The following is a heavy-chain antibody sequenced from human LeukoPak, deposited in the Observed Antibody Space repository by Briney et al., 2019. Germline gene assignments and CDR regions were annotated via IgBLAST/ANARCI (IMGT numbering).Heavy chain of an antibody. CDR2: ISYDGSDK. CDR1: GFTFSSYA. V-gene: IGHV3-30-3*01. Sequence: GRSLRLSCAASGFTFSSYAMHWVRQAPGKGLEWVAVISYDGSDKYYADSVKGRFTISRDNSKNTLYLQMNSLRAEDTAVYYGARGSITIFGVDPPDVWGKGTTVTVSS. J-gene: IGHJ6*04. D-gene: IGHD3-3*01. CDR3: ARGSITIFGVDPPDV.